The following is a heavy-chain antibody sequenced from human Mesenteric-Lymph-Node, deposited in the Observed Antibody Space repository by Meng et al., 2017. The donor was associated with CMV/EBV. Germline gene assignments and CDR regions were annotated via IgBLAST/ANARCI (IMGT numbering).Heavy chain of an antibody. CDR1: GFSFSRYS. CDR3: ARGGSMAAARYYGLDV. V-gene: IGHV3-21*01. D-gene: IGHD6-6*01. J-gene: IGHJ6*02. Sequence: GESLKISCAASGFSFSRYSMNWVRQAPGKGLEWVASINTRDNYIYYANSVKGRFTISRDNAENSLYLQMDSLRADDTAVYNCARGGSMAAARYYGLDVWGQGTTVTVSS. CDR2: INTRDNYI.